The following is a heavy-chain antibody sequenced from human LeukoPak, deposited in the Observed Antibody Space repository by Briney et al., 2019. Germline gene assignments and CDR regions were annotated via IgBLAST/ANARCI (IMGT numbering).Heavy chain of an antibody. V-gene: IGHV1-18*01. CDR2: TYNSYT. CDR3: ARDRTPVVLERLPEAETNDAFDI. Sequence: ASVKVSCKASGYTSTTYGISWVRQAPGQGLEWMGWTYNSYTHYAQTLRDRLTMTTDTSTSTSYMELRSLRSDDTAVYYCARDRTPVVLERLPEAETNDAFDIWGQGTMVTVSS. D-gene: IGHD1-1*01. J-gene: IGHJ3*02. CDR1: GYTSTTYG.